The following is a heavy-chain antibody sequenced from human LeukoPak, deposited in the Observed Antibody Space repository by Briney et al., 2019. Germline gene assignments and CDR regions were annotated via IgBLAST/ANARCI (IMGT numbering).Heavy chain of an antibody. Sequence: PGGSLRLSCAPSGFAFSSYWMYWVRQAPGKGLVWVSRINSDESSTSYADSVKGRFTISRDNAKNSLYLQMNSLRAEDTAVYYCARSADYWGQGTLVTVSS. CDR1: GFAFSSYW. V-gene: IGHV3-74*01. J-gene: IGHJ4*02. CDR3: ARSADY. CDR2: INSDESST.